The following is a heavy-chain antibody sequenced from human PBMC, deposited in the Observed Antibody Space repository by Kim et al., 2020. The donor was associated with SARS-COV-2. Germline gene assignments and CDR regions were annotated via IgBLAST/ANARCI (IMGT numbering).Heavy chain of an antibody. J-gene: IGHJ6*02. Sequence: ASVKVSCKASGYTFTGYYMHWVRQAPGQGLEWMGRINPNSGGTNYAQTFQGRVTMTRDTSISTAYMELSRLRSDDTAVYYCARAGSIVVVVDYYGMDVWGQGTTVTVSS. D-gene: IGHD2-15*01. V-gene: IGHV1-2*06. CDR2: INPNSGGT. CDR3: ARAGSIVVVVDYYGMDV. CDR1: GYTFTGYY.